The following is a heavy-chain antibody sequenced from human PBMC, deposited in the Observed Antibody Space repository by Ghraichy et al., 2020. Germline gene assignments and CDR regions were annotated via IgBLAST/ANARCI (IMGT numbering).Heavy chain of an antibody. Sequence: GGSLRLSCAASGFTFSSYGMHWVRQAPGKGLEWVAVISYDGSNKYYADSVKGRFTISRDNSKNTLYLQMNSLRAEDTAVYYCAKDGYSSGWYRSYYYYGMDVWGQGTTVTVSS. V-gene: IGHV3-30*18. CDR2: ISYDGSNK. J-gene: IGHJ6*02. CDR1: GFTFSSYG. D-gene: IGHD6-19*01. CDR3: AKDGYSSGWYRSYYYYGMDV.